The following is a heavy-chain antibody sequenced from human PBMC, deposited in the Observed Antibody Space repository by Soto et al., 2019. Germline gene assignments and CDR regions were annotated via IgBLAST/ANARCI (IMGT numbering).Heavy chain of an antibody. J-gene: IGHJ4*02. Sequence: ASVKVSCKASGYTFIAYYMHCVRQAPGQGLEWMGWINPNSGGTNYAQKFQGWVTMTSDTSISTAYMELNRLRSDDTAVYYCARGMATSLYYFDYWGQGALVTVSS. CDR3: ARGMATSLYYFDY. CDR1: GYTFIAYY. CDR2: INPNSGGT. D-gene: IGHD5-12*01. V-gene: IGHV1-2*04.